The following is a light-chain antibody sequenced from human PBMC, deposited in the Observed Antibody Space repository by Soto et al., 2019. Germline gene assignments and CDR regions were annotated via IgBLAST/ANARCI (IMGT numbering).Light chain of an antibody. CDR3: QQYYNWPPWT. CDR1: QSIGLA. V-gene: IGKV3-15*01. J-gene: IGKJ1*01. Sequence: EIVLTQSPATLSLSPGERATLSCRASQSIGLAIAWYQHKPGQAPRLLIFDASQRATGIPARFSGSGSGTEFTLTISNLQSEDFAVYYCQQYYNWPPWTFGQGTKVDIK. CDR2: DAS.